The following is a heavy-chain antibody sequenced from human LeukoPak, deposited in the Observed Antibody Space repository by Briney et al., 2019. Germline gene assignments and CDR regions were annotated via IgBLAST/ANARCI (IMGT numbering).Heavy chain of an antibody. CDR3: ARHYSSGWYQHYYFDY. V-gene: IGHV4-59*08. J-gene: IGHJ4*02. CDR1: GGSISSYY. CDR2: IYYSGST. Sequence: SETLSLTCTVSGGSISSYYWSWIRQPPGKGLEWIGYIYYSGSTNYNPSLKSRVTISVDTSKNQFSLKLSSVTAADTAVYYCARHYSSGWYQHYYFDYWGQGTLVTVSS. D-gene: IGHD6-19*01.